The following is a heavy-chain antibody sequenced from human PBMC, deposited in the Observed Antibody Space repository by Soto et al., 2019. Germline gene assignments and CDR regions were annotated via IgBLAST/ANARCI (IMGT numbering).Heavy chain of an antibody. CDR2: ISYDGSNK. CDR1: GFTFSSYG. Sequence: GGSLRLSCAASGFTFSSYGMHWVRQAPGKGLEWVAVISYDGSNKYYADSVKGRFTISRDDSKNTLYLQMNSLRAEDTAVYYCAKVPSIAARDYWGQGTLVTVSS. D-gene: IGHD6-6*01. V-gene: IGHV3-30*18. J-gene: IGHJ4*02. CDR3: AKVPSIAARDY.